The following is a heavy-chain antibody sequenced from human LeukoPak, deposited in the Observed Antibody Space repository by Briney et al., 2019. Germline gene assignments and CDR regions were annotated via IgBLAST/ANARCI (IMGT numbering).Heavy chain of an antibody. J-gene: IGHJ4*02. CDR1: GFTVSSNY. D-gene: IGHD3-16*01. CDR3: ARDTEDRGEY. Sequence: GGSLRLSCAAFGFTVSSNYMSWVRQAPGKGLEWVSVIYSGGSTYYADSVKGRFTISRDNSKNTLYLQMNSLRAEDTAVYYCARDTEDRGEYWGQGTLVTVSS. CDR2: IYSGGST. V-gene: IGHV3-66*01.